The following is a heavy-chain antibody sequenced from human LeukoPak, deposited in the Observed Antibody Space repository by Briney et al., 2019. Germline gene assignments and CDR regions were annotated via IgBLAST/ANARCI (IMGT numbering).Heavy chain of an antibody. J-gene: IGHJ4*02. Sequence: ASVKVSCKASGYTFTGYYMHWVRQAPGQGLEWMGWINPDSGDTNYAQRFQGRVTMTRDTSISTAYMELSRLRSDDTAVYYCAREDYGDYGDYWGQGTLVTVSS. D-gene: IGHD4-17*01. CDR2: INPDSGDT. CDR1: GYTFTGYY. V-gene: IGHV1-2*02. CDR3: AREDYGDYGDY.